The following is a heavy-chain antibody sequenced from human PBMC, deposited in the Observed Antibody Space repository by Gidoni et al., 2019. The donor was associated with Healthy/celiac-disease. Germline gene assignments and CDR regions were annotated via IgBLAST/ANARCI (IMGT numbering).Heavy chain of an antibody. CDR2: IYWKDDK. CDR1: GFSLSTSGVG. Sequence: QITLKESGPTLVKPTQTLTLTCTFSGFSLSTSGVGVGWIRQPPGKALEWLALIYWKDDKRYSPSLKSRLTITKDTSKNQVVLTMTNMDPVDTATYYCAHRRATMIVVTNDAFDIWGQGTMVTVSS. J-gene: IGHJ3*02. D-gene: IGHD3-22*01. CDR3: AHRRATMIVVTNDAFDI. V-gene: IGHV2-5*01.